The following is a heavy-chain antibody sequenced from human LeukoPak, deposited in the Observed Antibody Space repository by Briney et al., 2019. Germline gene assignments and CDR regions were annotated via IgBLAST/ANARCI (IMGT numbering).Heavy chain of an antibody. D-gene: IGHD3-22*01. CDR2: IYYSGST. Sequence: PSETLSLTCTVSGGSISSSSYYWGWIRQPPGKGLEWIGSIYYSGSTYYNPSLKSRVTISVDTSKNQFSLKLSSVTAADTAVYYCARRRYYDTGAYWYFDLWGRGTLVTVSS. CDR1: GGSISSSSYY. CDR3: ARRRYYDTGAYWYFDL. V-gene: IGHV4-39*01. J-gene: IGHJ2*01.